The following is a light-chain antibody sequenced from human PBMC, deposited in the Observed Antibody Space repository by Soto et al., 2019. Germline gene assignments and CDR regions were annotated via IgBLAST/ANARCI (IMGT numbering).Light chain of an antibody. Sequence: EIVLTQSPATLSLSPLEIATLSFRASQSVSSYLAWYQQKPGQAPRLLIYDASNRAPGIPARFSGGGSGTDFTLTISSLEPEDFAVYYCEQYGSSPRTFGQGTKVDIK. J-gene: IGKJ1*01. CDR3: EQYGSSPRT. CDR2: DAS. CDR1: QSVSSY. V-gene: IGKV3-11*01.